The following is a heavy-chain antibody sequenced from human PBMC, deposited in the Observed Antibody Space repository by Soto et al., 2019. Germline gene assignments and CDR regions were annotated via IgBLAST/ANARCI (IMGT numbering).Heavy chain of an antibody. CDR3: ARVQAARSHYSYYGMDV. Sequence: ASVKVSCKASGYTFTGYGISWVRQAPGQGLEWMGWISAYNGNTNYAQKLQGRVTMTTDTSTSTAYMELRSLRSDDTAVYYCARVQAARSHYSYYGMDVWGQGTTVTVS. CDR1: GYTFTGYG. D-gene: IGHD6-6*01. V-gene: IGHV1-18*01. J-gene: IGHJ6*02. CDR2: ISAYNGNT.